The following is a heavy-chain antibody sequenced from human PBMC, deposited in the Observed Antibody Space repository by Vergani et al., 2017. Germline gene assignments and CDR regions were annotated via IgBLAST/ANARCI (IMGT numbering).Heavy chain of an antibody. CDR1: GFTFSGSA. CDR3: TSLVDGAGISYYYYGMDV. V-gene: IGHV3-73*02. Sequence: EVQLVESGGGLVQPGGSLKLSCAASGFTFSGSAMHWVRQASGKGLEWVGRIRSKANSYATAYAASVKGRFTISRDDSKNTAYLQMNSLNTEDTAVYYGTSLVDGAGISYYYYGMDVWGQGTTVTVSS. J-gene: IGHJ6*02. CDR2: IRSKANSYAT. D-gene: IGHD3-10*01.